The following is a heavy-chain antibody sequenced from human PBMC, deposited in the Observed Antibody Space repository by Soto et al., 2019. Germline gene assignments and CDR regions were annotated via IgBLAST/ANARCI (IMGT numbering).Heavy chain of an antibody. J-gene: IGHJ4*02. Sequence: QVQLVQSGAEMKKPGSSVKVSCQSSGGTFNTYAMNWVRQAPGQGPEWMGDISPMFGAANYAPKFQGRVTITADESTGTSYMQLSSLTSEDIALYFCAREVQVHTPAFVYWGQGTLVTVSS. CDR3: AREVQVHTPAFVY. CDR2: ISPMFGAA. D-gene: IGHD3-10*01. CDR1: GGTFNTYA. V-gene: IGHV1-69*19.